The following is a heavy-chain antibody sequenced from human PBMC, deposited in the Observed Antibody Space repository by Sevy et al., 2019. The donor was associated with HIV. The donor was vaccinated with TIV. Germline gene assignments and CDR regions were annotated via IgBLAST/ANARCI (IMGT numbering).Heavy chain of an antibody. D-gene: IGHD1-26*01. CDR3: AKGRYSGSLGAFDY. CDR1: GLTFDNYG. V-gene: IGHV3-9*01. J-gene: IGHJ4*02. Sequence: GGSLRLSCVVSGLTFDNYGMHWVRAVPGKGLEWVSGISWNSNSISYADAVKGRFTISRDNAKNSLYLQIDSLRTEDTAIYYCAKGRYSGSLGAFDYWGQETLVTVSS. CDR2: ISWNSNSI.